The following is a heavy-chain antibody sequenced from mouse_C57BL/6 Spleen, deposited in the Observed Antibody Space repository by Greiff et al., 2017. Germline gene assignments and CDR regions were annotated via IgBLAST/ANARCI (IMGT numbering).Heavy chain of an antibody. D-gene: IGHD1-1*01. CDR1: GYTFTDYY. CDR2: IGPGSGST. V-gene: IGHV1-77*01. J-gene: IGHJ4*01. Sequence: QVHVKQSGAELVKPGASVKISCKASGYTFTDYYIYWVKQRPGQGLEWIGKIGPGSGSTYYTEKFKGKATLTADKSSSTAYMQLSSLTSEDSAVYYYARSHYGGCMDYWGQGTSVTVSS. CDR3: ARSHYGGCMDY.